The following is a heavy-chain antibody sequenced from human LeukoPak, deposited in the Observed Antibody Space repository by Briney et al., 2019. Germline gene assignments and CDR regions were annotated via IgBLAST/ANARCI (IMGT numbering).Heavy chain of an antibody. D-gene: IGHD3-22*01. J-gene: IGHJ4*02. CDR2: ISGSGGST. Sequence: PGGSLRLSCAASGFTFRNFGFHWVRQAPGKGLEWVSTISGSGGSTYYADSVKGRFTISRDNSKNTLYLQMSSLRAEDTAVYYCAKDRGRYYDSSGYYWGYYFDSWGQGILATVST. CDR1: GFTFRNFG. CDR3: AKDRGRYYDSSGYYWGYYFDS. V-gene: IGHV3-23*01.